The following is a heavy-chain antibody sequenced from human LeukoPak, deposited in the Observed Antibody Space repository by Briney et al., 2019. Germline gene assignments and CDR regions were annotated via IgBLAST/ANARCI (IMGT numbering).Heavy chain of an antibody. CDR2: MNPNNGNT. V-gene: IGHV1-8*01. Sequence: GASVKVSCKASGFTFTSYDINWVRQTTGQGLEWMGWMNPNNGNTGYAQKFQGRVTITRDTSASTAYMELSSLRSEDTAVYYCAGPGTTEYYYGMDVWGQGTTVTVSS. D-gene: IGHD1-1*01. CDR1: GFTFTSYD. J-gene: IGHJ6*02. CDR3: AGPGTTEYYYGMDV.